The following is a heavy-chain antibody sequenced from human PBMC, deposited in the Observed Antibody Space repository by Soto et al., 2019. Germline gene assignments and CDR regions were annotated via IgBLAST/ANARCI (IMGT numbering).Heavy chain of an antibody. V-gene: IGHV4-34*01. D-gene: IGHD6-19*01. CDR1: GGSFSGYY. CDR3: ARVVAVAGSDY. Sequence: SETLSLTCAVYGGSFSGYYWSWIRQPPGKGLEWIGEINHSGSTNYNPSLKSRVTISVDTSKNQFSLKLSSVTAADTAVYYCARVVAVAGSDYWGQGTLVTVSS. J-gene: IGHJ4*02. CDR2: INHSGST.